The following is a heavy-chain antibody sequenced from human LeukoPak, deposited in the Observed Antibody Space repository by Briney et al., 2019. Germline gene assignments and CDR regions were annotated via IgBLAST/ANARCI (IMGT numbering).Heavy chain of an antibody. D-gene: IGHD2-2*02. V-gene: IGHV4-39*01. CDR1: GGSISSSSYY. CDR2: IYYSGST. J-gene: IGHJ5*02. Sequence: SETLSLTCTVSGGSISSSSYYWGWIRQPPGKGLEWIGSIYYSGSTYYNPSLKSRVTISVDTSKDQFSLKLSSVTAADTAVYYCARHEIVVVPAAILCGWFDPWGQGTLVTVSS. CDR3: ARHEIVVVPAAILCGWFDP.